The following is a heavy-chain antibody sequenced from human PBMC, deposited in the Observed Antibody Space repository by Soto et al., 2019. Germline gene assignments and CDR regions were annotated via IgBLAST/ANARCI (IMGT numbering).Heavy chain of an antibody. J-gene: IGHJ4*02. CDR3: AKDGDLYSGYSDH. D-gene: IGHD5-12*01. CDR1: GFILNSYG. Sequence: VQLLESGGGLVQPGGSLRLSCEASGFILNSYGMSWVRQAPGKGVEWVSTLTSGGGTHYADSVKGRFTISRENSKNTLYLQMNSLRAEDTAVYYCAKDGDLYSGYSDHWGQGTLVTGSS. V-gene: IGHV3-23*01. CDR2: LTSGGGT.